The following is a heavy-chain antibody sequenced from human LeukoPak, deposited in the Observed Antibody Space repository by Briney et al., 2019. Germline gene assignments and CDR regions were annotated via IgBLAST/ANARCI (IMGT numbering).Heavy chain of an antibody. V-gene: IGHV1-18*01. CDR3: AREGSLEQTDY. D-gene: IGHD1/OR15-1a*01. J-gene: IGHJ4*02. CDR1: GYTFTSYG. CDR2: ISAYNGNA. Sequence: ASVKVSCKASGYTFTSYGISWVRQAPGQGLEWMGWISAYNGNANYAQKLQGRVTMTTDTSTRTAYMEVRSLRSDDPAVYYCAREGSLEQTDYWGQGTLVTVSS.